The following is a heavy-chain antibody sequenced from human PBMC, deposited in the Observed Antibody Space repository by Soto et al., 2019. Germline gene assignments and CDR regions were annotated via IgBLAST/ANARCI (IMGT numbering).Heavy chain of an antibody. Sequence: EVQLLESGGGLVQPGGSLRLSCAASGFTFSTYGMGWVRQAPGKGLEWVSTIRGSGSNTYYADSVKGRFTISRDNSKNELYLQMNSLSDEHTALYYCAKYGPGVASRLFYFDYWGQGTLVTVSS. D-gene: IGHD3-10*01. CDR3: AKYGPGVASRLFYFDY. V-gene: IGHV3-23*01. CDR2: IRGSGSNT. CDR1: GFTFSTYG. J-gene: IGHJ4*02.